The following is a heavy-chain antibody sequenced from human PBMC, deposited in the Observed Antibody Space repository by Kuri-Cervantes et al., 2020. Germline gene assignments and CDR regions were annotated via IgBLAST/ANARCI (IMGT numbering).Heavy chain of an antibody. D-gene: IGHD3-3*01. Sequence: SETLSLTCTVSGGSISSSSYYWGWIRQPPGKGLEWIGSIYYSGSTYYNPSLKSRVTISVDTSKNQFSLKLSSVTAADTAVYYCARLVEVEVVVPAAIPSGNDFWSGYSLFFDYWGQGTLVTVSS. CDR1: GGSISSSSYY. V-gene: IGHV4-39*01. CDR2: IYYSGST. J-gene: IGHJ4*02. CDR3: ARLVEVEVVVPAAIPSGNDFWSGYSLFFDY.